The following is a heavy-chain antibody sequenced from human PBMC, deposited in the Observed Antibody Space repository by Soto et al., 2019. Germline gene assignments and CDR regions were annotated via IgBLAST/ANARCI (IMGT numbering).Heavy chain of an antibody. CDR3: ARHSPYDGMAV. Sequence: SETLSLTYTVSGGSISSSYWSWIRQPPGKGLEWIAYIHYSGTTNYNPSLKSRVTISGDTSKNQVSLKLTSVTAADTAVYYCARHSPYDGMAVWGQGTTVIGSS. CDR1: GGSISSSY. J-gene: IGHJ6*02. V-gene: IGHV4-59*01. CDR2: IHYSGTT.